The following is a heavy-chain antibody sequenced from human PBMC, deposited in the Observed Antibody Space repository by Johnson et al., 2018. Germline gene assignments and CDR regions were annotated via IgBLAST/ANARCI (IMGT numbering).Heavy chain of an antibody. CDR1: GFTFSSYW. J-gene: IGHJ6*02. V-gene: IGHV3-7*01. D-gene: IGHD5-24*01. CDR3: ARGLQLQPYYDHGMDV. CDR2: IKQDGSEK. Sequence: VQLVQSGGGVVQPGRSLRLSCAASGFTFSSYWMSWVRQAPGKGLEWVANIKQDGSEKYYVDSVKGRFTISRDNAKNSLYLQMNSLSAEDTAVYYCARGLQLQPYYDHGMDVWGQGTTVTVSS.